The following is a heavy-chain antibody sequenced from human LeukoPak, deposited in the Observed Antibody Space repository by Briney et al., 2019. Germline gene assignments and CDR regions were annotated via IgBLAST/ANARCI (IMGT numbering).Heavy chain of an antibody. D-gene: IGHD5-24*01. CDR3: AKDVTATISSWFDP. CDR1: GFTFSNYA. V-gene: IGHV3-23*01. Sequence: GGSLRLSCAASGFTFSNYAMTWIRQAPGKGLEWVSSISISALSTYYADSVKGRFTISRDNSKNMLYLHMNRLRVEDTAVYYCAKDVTATISSWFDPRGQGTLVTVSS. J-gene: IGHJ5*02. CDR2: ISISALST.